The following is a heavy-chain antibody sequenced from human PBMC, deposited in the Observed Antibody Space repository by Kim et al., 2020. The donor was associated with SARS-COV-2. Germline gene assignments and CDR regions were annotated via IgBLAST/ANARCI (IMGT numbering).Heavy chain of an antibody. J-gene: IGHJ6*02. Sequence: SVKGRFTISRDNSKNTLYLQMNSLRAEDTAVYYCAKAGDVLWFGEGGMDVWGQGTTVTVSS. D-gene: IGHD3-10*01. V-gene: IGHV3-23*01. CDR3: AKAGDVLWFGEGGMDV.